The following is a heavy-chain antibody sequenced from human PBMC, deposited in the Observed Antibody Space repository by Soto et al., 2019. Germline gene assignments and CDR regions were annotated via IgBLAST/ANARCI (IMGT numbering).Heavy chain of an antibody. CDR3: ARDLLTAGTMYYFDY. CDR2: ISSTTNYI. J-gene: IGHJ4*02. CDR1: GFTFTRYS. D-gene: IGHD3-10*02. Sequence: PGGSLRLSCAASGFTFTRYSTNWVRQAPGKGLEWVSSISSTTNYIYYGDSMKGRFTISRDNAKNSLYLEMNSLRAEDTAVYYCARDLLTAGTMYYFDYWGQGTLVPVSS. V-gene: IGHV3-21*06.